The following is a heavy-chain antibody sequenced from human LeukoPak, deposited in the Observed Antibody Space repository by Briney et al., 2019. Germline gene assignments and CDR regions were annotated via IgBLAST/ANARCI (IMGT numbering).Heavy chain of an antibody. CDR3: AREKDTGSNHAKIRYDI. D-gene: IGHD1-26*01. CDR2: IFGSGSSNY. CDR1: GGSISDYY. J-gene: IGHJ3*02. Sequence: SETLSLTCTVSGGSISDYYWSWIRQPPGKGLERIGWIFGSGSSNYNYNPSLKSRLTISVDTSKNQFSLKLTSATAADTAVYYCAREKDTGSNHAKIRYDIWGQGTMVAVSS. V-gene: IGHV4-59*01.